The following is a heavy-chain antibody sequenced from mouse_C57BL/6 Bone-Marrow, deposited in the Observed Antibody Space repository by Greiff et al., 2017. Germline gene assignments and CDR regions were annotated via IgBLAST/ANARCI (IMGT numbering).Heavy chain of an antibody. CDR2: INPENGST. CDR3: ASFSCLLPFMDY. D-gene: IGHD2-3*01. V-gene: IGHV1-54*01. CDR1: GYAFTNYV. J-gene: IGHJ4*01. Sequence: QVQLQQSGPELVKPGASVKLSCKASGYAFTNYVIEWVKQRPGQGLEWIGVINPENGSTNYNEKFKGKATLTADKSSSTAYMQLSSLTSEDSAVYYCASFSCLLPFMDYWGQGTSVTVSS.